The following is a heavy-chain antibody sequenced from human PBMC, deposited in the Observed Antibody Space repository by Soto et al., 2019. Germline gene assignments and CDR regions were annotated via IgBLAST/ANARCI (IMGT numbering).Heavy chain of an antibody. CDR2: ISYDGSNK. Sequence: LRLSCAASGFTFSSYAMHWVRQAPGKGLEWVAVISYDGSNKYYADSVKGRFTISRDNSKNTLYLQMNSLRAEDTAVYYCARDLPIYDYVWGSYRYWAPYYYYYGMDVWGQGTTVTVSS. CDR1: GFTFSSYA. CDR3: ARDLPIYDYVWGSYRYWAPYYYYYGMDV. J-gene: IGHJ6*02. V-gene: IGHV3-30-3*01. D-gene: IGHD3-16*02.